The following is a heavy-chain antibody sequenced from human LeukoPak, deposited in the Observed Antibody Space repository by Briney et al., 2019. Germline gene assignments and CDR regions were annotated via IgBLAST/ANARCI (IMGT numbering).Heavy chain of an antibody. Sequence: GGSLRLSCAASGLTFSNAWMSWVRQAPGKGLEWVGRIRSKSDGGTADYAAPVKGRFIISRDDSKNTLHLQMNSLETEDTAVYYCTTYVSGYFGYWCQGALVTVSS. CDR3: TTYVSGYFGY. J-gene: IGHJ4*02. CDR2: IRSKSDGGTA. V-gene: IGHV3-15*01. CDR1: GLTFSNAW. D-gene: IGHD3-10*01.